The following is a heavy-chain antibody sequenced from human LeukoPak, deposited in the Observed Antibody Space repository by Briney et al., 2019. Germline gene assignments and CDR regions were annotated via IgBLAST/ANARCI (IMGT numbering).Heavy chain of an antibody. J-gene: IGHJ3*02. CDR2: ISGSGGST. V-gene: IGHV3-23*01. D-gene: IGHD3-22*01. CDR3: AKLMEDYYDSSGYYYGAAGAFDI. Sequence: GGSLRLSCAASGFTFSSYAMSWVRQAPGKGLQWVSAISGSGGSTYYADSVKGRFTISRDNSKNTLYLQMNSLRAEDTAVYYCAKLMEDYYDSSGYYYGAAGAFDIWGRGTMVTVSS. CDR1: GFTFSSYA.